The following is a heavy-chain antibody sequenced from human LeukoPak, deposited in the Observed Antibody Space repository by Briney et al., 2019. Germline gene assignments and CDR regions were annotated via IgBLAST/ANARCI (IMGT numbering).Heavy chain of an antibody. CDR1: GCTFSSYA. CDR2: ISYDGSNK. V-gene: IGHV3-30-3*01. Sequence: PGGSLRLSCAASGCTFSSYAMHWVRQAPGKGLEWVAVISYDGSNKYCADSVKGRFTISRDNSKNTLYLQMNSLRAEDTAVYYCARGESADCSSTSCYDDYYYYYGMDVWGQGTTVTVSS. CDR3: ARGESADCSSTSCYDDYYYYYGMDV. D-gene: IGHD2-2*01. J-gene: IGHJ6*02.